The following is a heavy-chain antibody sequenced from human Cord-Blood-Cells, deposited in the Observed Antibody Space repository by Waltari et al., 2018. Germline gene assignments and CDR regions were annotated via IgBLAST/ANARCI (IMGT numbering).Heavy chain of an antibody. V-gene: IGHV3-23*01. J-gene: IGHJ4*02. CDR2: ISGSGGST. Sequence: EVQLLESGGGLVQHGGSLRLSCAASGFTFSSYAMSWVRQAPGRGLEWVSAISGSGGSTYYADSVKGRFTISRDNSKNTLYLQMNSLRAEDTAVYYCAKDLHSMPNPYYFDYWGQGTLVTVSS. CDR1: GFTFSSYA. CDR3: AKDLHSMPNPYYFDY. D-gene: IGHD2-2*01.